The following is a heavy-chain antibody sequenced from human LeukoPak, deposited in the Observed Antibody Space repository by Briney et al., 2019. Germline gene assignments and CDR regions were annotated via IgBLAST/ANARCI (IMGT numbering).Heavy chain of an antibody. D-gene: IGHD2-15*01. CDR1: GFTFSSYA. CDR2: ISSSGSTI. Sequence: PGGSLRLSCAASGFTFSSYAMNWVRQAPGKGLEWVSYISSSGSTIYYADSVKGRFTISRDNSKNTLYLQMNSLRAEDTAVYYCARSFEYCGGGSCYPGFDYWGQGTLVTVSS. J-gene: IGHJ4*02. CDR3: ARSFEYCGGGSCYPGFDY. V-gene: IGHV3-48*01.